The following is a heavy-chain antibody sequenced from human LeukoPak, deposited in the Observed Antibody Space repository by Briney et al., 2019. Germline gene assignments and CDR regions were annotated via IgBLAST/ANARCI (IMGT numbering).Heavy chain of an antibody. J-gene: IGHJ6*03. CDR1: GFTFSSYG. Sequence: QPGGSLRLSCAASGFTFSSYGMHWVRQAPGKGLEWVAFIRYDGSNKYYADSVKGRFTISRDNSKNTLYLQMNSLRAEDTAVYYCAKAPYSSSSGYYYYYMDVWGKGTTVTVSS. CDR3: AKAPYSSSSGYYYYYMDV. V-gene: IGHV3-30*02. CDR2: IRYDGSNK. D-gene: IGHD6-6*01.